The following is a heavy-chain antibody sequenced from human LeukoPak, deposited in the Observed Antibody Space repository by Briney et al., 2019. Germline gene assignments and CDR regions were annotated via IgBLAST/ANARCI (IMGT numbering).Heavy chain of an antibody. CDR2: IYHSGST. CDR3: ARAVVAATRVWCYGMDV. J-gene: IGHJ6*04. CDR1: GGSISSSNW. V-gene: IGHV4-4*02. D-gene: IGHD2-15*01. Sequence: TSGTLSLTCAVSGGSISSSNWWSWVRQPPGKGLEWIGEIYHSGSTNYNPSLKSRVTISVDKSKNQFSLKLSSVTAADTAVYYCARAVVAATRVWCYGMDVWGKGTTVTVSS.